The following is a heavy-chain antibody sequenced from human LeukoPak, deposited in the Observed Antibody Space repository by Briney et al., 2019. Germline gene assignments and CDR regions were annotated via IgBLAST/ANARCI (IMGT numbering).Heavy chain of an antibody. V-gene: IGHV3-23*01. D-gene: IGHD2-21*02. CDR1: GFTFCTYA. Sequence: GSLRLSCAASGFTFCTYAMSWVRQAAGKVLEWLSAFSVSAGSTYYADSVKGRFTISRDNSKNTLYLQMNSLRAEDTAVYYCARDCGGDCYSGGFDYWGQGTLVTVSS. J-gene: IGHJ4*02. CDR2: FSVSAGST. CDR3: ARDCGGDCYSGGFDY.